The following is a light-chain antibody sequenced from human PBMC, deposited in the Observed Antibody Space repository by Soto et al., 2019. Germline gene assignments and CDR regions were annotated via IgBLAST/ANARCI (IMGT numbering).Light chain of an antibody. Sequence: TQSPGTLSLYTGERATLSCRASQSVSSSYLAWYQQKPGQAPRLLIYGASSRATGIPDRFSGSGSGTDFTLTISRLEPEDFAVYYCQQYGSSPLITFGQGTKVDIK. CDR2: GAS. CDR1: QSVSSSY. V-gene: IGKV3-20*01. J-gene: IGKJ1*01. CDR3: QQYGSSPLIT.